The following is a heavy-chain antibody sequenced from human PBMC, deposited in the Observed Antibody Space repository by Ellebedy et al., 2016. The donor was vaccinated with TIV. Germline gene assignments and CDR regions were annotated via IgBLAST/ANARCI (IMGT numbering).Heavy chain of an antibody. CDR2: INTNSGGT. D-gene: IGHD2-21*01. CDR3: ARGMRQRLWWPYFDY. CDR1: GYTFTDYY. J-gene: IGHJ4*02. Sequence: AASVKVSCKASGYTFTDYYIHWVRQAPGQGLEWMGWINTNSGGTNYAQKFQGWVTMTRDTSISTAYMELRRLRSDDTAVYYCARGMRQRLWWPYFDYWGQGTLVTVFS. V-gene: IGHV1-2*04.